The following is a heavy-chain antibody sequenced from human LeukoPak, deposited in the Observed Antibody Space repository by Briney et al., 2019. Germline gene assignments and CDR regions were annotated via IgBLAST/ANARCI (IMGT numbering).Heavy chain of an antibody. CDR2: IKEDGSAK. V-gene: IGHV3-7*01. CDR1: GLTFSSYS. D-gene: IGHD2-15*01. Sequence: GGSLRLSCAASGLTFSSYSMTWVRQAPGKGLEWVANIKEDGSAKSYVDSVKGRFTISRDNAKNSLYLQMNSLRAEDTAVYYCTRDYDYFSGHNLDGYDIWGEGATVIVSS. CDR3: TRDYDYFSGHNLDGYDI. J-gene: IGHJ3*02.